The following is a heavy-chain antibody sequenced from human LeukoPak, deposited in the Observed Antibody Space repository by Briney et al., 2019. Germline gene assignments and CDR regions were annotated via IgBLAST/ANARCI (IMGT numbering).Heavy chain of an antibody. J-gene: IGHJ4*02. Sequence: GGSLKLSCAASGFTFSGPAMHWVRQASGKGLEWVGRVRSRANSYATTYAASVKGRFSISRDDSKNTAFLEMNSLKTEDTAVYYCTTHYYDSSGYHYGAFDYWGQGTLVTVSS. CDR1: GFTFSGPA. CDR3: TTHYYDSSGYHYGAFDY. CDR2: VRSRANSYAT. D-gene: IGHD3-22*01. V-gene: IGHV3-73*01.